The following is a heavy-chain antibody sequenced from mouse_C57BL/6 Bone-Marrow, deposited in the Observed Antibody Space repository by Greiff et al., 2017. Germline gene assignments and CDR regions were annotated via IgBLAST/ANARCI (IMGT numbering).Heavy chain of an antibody. V-gene: IGHV5-12*01. J-gene: IGHJ1*03. Sequence: EVKLMESGGGLVQPGGSLKLSCAASGFTFSDYYMYWVRQTPEKRLEWVAYISNGGGSTYYPDTVKGRFTISRDNAKNTLYLQMSRLKSEDTAMYYCARDYYGSRRYFDVWGTGTTVTVSS. CDR1: GFTFSDYY. D-gene: IGHD1-1*01. CDR3: ARDYYGSRRYFDV. CDR2: ISNGGGST.